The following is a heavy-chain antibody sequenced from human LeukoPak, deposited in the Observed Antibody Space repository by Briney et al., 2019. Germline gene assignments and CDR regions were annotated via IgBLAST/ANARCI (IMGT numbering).Heavy chain of an antibody. D-gene: IGHD1-26*01. CDR2: IYSGGTT. CDR3: AKSRRATFFDY. J-gene: IGHJ4*02. Sequence: GGSLRLSCAASGFTVSSNYMSWVRQAPGKGLEWVSTIYSGGTTYYAVSVRGRFIISRDNFKYTLYLQMNSLRAEDTAVYYCAKSRRATFFDYWGQGTLVTVSS. CDR1: GFTVSSNY. V-gene: IGHV3-53*01.